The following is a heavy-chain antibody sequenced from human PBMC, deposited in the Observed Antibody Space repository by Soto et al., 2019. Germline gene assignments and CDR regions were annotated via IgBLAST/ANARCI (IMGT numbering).Heavy chain of an antibody. CDR2: INSDGRST. D-gene: IGHD1-26*01. J-gene: IGHJ6*02. CDR3: ARGGRYRENYYFGMDV. Sequence: GGALGVSCSASGFALSNFWMHGVRQAPGKGLEWVSRINSDGRSTSYVDSVKGRFTISRDNANNTLYLEMNSLRAEDTAVYFCARGGRYRENYYFGMDVWGQGSTVTVSS. CDR1: GFALSNFW. V-gene: IGHV3-74*01.